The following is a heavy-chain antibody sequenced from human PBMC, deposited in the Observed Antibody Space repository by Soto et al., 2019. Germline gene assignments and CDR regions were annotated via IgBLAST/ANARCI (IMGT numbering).Heavy chain of an antibody. Sequence: QVQLGQSVPDLKRPGASMKVSCKASGYTFTSYGISWVRQAPGQGLEWMAWISPLKGRTQYSQKAQGRVTLSTDTSSNTAYMEMTTLRVDDTAVYYCAMDYGDRPEYFKHWGQGTLVTVS. J-gene: IGHJ1*01. D-gene: IGHD4-17*01. CDR2: ISPLKGRT. CDR1: GYTFTSYG. CDR3: AMDYGDRPEYFKH. V-gene: IGHV1-18*04.